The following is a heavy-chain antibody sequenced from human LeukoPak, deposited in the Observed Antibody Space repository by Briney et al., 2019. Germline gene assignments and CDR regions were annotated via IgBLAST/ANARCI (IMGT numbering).Heavy chain of an antibody. D-gene: IGHD3-22*01. CDR1: GYTFTSYG. Sequence: ASVKVSCKASGYTFTSYGISWVRQAPGQGLEWMGWISAYNGNTNYAQRLQDRVTMTTDTSTSTAYMELRSLRSDDTAVYYCARDHKSSGYPYYFDSWGQGTLVTVSS. V-gene: IGHV1-18*01. CDR2: ISAYNGNT. J-gene: IGHJ4*02. CDR3: ARDHKSSGYPYYFDS.